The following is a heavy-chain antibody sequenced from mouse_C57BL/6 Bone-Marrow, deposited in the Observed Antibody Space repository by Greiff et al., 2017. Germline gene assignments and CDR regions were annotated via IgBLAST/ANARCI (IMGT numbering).Heavy chain of an antibody. CDR1: GYTFTSYW. V-gene: IGHV1-53*01. CDR3: ARDYYGSSYPYYAMDY. CDR2: INTSNGGT. J-gene: IGHJ4*01. D-gene: IGHD1-1*01. Sequence: QVQLQQPGTELVKPGASVKLSCKASGYTFTSYWMHWVKQRPGQGLEWIGNINTSNGGTNYNEKFQSKATLTLDKSSSTAYMQLSSLTSEDSAVYYCARDYYGSSYPYYAMDYWGQGTSVTVSS.